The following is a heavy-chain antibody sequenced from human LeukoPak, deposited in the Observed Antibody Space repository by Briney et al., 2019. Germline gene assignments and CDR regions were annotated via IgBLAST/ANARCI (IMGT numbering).Heavy chain of an antibody. D-gene: IGHD3-3*01. CDR2: INPNSGGT. Sequence: APVKVSCKASGYTFTGYYMHWVRQAPGQGLEWMGWINPNSGGTNYAQKFQGRVTMTRDTSISTAYMELSRLRSDDTAVYYCARGITIFGVVIIRPPNWFDPWGQGTLVTVSS. CDR3: ARGITIFGVVIIRPPNWFDP. CDR1: GYTFTGYY. V-gene: IGHV1-2*02. J-gene: IGHJ5*02.